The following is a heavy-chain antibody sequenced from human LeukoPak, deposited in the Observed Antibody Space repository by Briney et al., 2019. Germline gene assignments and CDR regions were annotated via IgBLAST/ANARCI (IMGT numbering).Heavy chain of an antibody. V-gene: IGHV4-34*01. D-gene: IGHD3-10*01. J-gene: IGHJ4*02. Sequence: SETLSLTCAVYGGXFSGYYWSWIRQPPGKGLEWIGEINHSGNTNYNPSLKSRVTISVDTSKNQFSLKLSSVTAADTAVCYCARRKKSGNEDYWGQGTLVTVSS. CDR3: ARRKKSGNEDY. CDR1: GGXFSGYY. CDR2: INHSGNT.